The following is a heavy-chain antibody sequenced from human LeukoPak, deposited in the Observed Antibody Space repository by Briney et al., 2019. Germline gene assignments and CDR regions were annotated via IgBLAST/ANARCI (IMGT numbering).Heavy chain of an antibody. V-gene: IGHV3-7*01. CDR3: ARDAEARSDY. CDR2: INQDGSEK. Sequence: PGGSLRLSCAASGFTFSSYWMSWVRQAPRKGLEWVANINQDGSEKYYVDSVKGRFTISRDNARNSFYLQMNSLRAEDTAVYYCARDAEARSDYWGQGTLVTVSS. CDR1: GFTFSSYW. D-gene: IGHD1-14*01. J-gene: IGHJ4*02.